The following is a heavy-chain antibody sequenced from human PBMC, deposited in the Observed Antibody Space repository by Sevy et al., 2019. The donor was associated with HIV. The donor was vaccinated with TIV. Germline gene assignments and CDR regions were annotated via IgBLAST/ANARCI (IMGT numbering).Heavy chain of an antibody. D-gene: IGHD3-3*01. Sequence: GGSLRLSCAASGFTFSRYWMHWVRHAPGKGLVWVSRINTHGTNTIYADYVKGRFTISRDNAKNTVSLQMNSLRADDTGVYYCAREGVDFWSGPVDFDFGMDVWGQGPRVTVSS. CDR1: GFTFSRYW. CDR3: AREGVDFWSGPVDFDFGMDV. V-gene: IGHV3-74*01. CDR2: INTHGTNT. J-gene: IGHJ6*02.